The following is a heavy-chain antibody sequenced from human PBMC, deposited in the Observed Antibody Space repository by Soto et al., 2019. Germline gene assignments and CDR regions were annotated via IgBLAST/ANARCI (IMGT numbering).Heavy chain of an antibody. V-gene: IGHV1-18*01. CDR1: GYNFHNYG. D-gene: IGHD3-10*01. J-gene: IGHJ4*02. Sequence: ASVKVSCKASGYNFHNYGINWVRQAPGQGLEWMGWISANNGDTRYAQRFQDRVTMTTDTSTSTAYMELRGLRSNDTAVYYCARGTSSGFYWSYIDYWGQGVLVTVSS. CDR2: ISANNGDT. CDR3: ARGTSSGFYWSYIDY.